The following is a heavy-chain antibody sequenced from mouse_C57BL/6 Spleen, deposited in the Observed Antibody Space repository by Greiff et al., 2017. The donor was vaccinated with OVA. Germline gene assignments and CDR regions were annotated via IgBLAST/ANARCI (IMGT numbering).Heavy chain of an antibody. Sequence: QVQLQQPGAELVMPGASVKLSCKASGYTFTSYWMHWVKQRPGQGLEWIGEIDPPDSYTNYNQKFKGKSTLTVDKSSSTAYMQLSSLTSEDSAVYYCARCGFYGNYLDYWGQGTTLTVSS. CDR2: IDPPDSYT. V-gene: IGHV1-69*01. J-gene: IGHJ2*01. CDR1: GYTFTSYW. CDR3: ARCGFYGNYLDY. D-gene: IGHD1-1*01.